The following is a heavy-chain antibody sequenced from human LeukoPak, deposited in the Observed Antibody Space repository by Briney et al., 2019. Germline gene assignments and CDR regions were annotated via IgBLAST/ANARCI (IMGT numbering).Heavy chain of an antibody. Sequence: SQTLSLTCAVSGGSISSGGYSWSWLRQPPGKGLEWIGYISHSGSTYYNPSLKSRVTISVDRSKNQFSLKLTSVTAADTAVYYCARYSSTWPYWYFDLWGRGTLVTVSS. D-gene: IGHD6-13*01. CDR2: ISHSGST. J-gene: IGHJ2*01. CDR1: GGSISSGGYS. CDR3: ARYSSTWPYWYFDL. V-gene: IGHV4-30-2*01.